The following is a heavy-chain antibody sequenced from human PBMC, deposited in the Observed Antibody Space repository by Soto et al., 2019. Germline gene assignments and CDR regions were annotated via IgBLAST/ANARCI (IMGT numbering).Heavy chain of an antibody. J-gene: IGHJ4*02. Sequence: GGSLRLSCAASGFTFSSYGMHWVRQAPGKGLEWVAVISYDGSNKYYADSVKGRFTISRDNSKNTLYLQMNSLRAEDTAVYYCAKDGILTLESSWPDYWGQGTLVTVSS. CDR1: GFTFSSYG. CDR2: ISYDGSNK. D-gene: IGHD6-13*01. CDR3: AKDGILTLESSWPDY. V-gene: IGHV3-30*18.